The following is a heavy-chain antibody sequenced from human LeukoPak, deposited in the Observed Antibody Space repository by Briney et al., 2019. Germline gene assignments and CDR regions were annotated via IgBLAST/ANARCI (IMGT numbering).Heavy chain of an antibody. Sequence: GESLKISCKGSGYIFTSYWIGWVRQMPGKGLEWMGIIYPGDSDTRYSPSFQGQVTISADKSITTAYLQWSTLKASDTAMYYCARTGYSSGWYGGFDIWGQGTLVTVSS. CDR1: GYIFTSYW. CDR3: ARTGYSSGWYGGFDI. CDR2: IYPGDSDT. J-gene: IGHJ3*02. D-gene: IGHD6-19*01. V-gene: IGHV5-51*01.